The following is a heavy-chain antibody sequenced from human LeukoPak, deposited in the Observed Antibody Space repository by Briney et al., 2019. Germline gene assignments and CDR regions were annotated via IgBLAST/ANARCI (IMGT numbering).Heavy chain of an antibody. Sequence: GGSLRLSXAASGFTFSTYAMTWVRQAPGKGVEWVSSSGDSTYYAYSVKGRFTISRDNSKNTLYLQMNSLRAEDTAIYYCAKERVGTSCSGCYMDVWGKGTTVTVSS. CDR1: GFTFSTYA. D-gene: IGHD2-2*01. J-gene: IGHJ6*03. V-gene: IGHV3-23*01. CDR3: AKERVGTSCSGCYMDV. CDR2: SGDST.